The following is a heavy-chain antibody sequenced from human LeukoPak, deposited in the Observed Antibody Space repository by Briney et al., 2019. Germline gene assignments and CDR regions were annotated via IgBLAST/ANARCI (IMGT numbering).Heavy chain of an antibody. CDR3: ARYSYGSGSYYPY. CDR1: GYTFTSYA. Sequence: ASVKVSCKASGYTFTSYAMHWVRQAPGQGLEWMGWINAGNGNTKYSQKFQGRVTITRDTTASTDYMELSSLRSDNTAVYYCARYSYGSGSYYPYWGQGTLVTVSS. J-gene: IGHJ4*02. D-gene: IGHD3-10*01. V-gene: IGHV1-3*01. CDR2: INAGNGNT.